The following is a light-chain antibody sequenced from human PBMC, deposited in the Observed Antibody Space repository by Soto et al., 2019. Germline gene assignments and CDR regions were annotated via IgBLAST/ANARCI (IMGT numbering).Light chain of an antibody. CDR3: QQYNSYSFT. CDR2: DAS. J-gene: IGKJ3*01. CDR1: QTISSW. V-gene: IGKV1-5*01. Sequence: IQLTQSPSTISGCAGDIVTMTYRVSQTISSWLAWYQQKPGKAPKFLIYDASSLESGVPSRFSGSGSGTEFTLTISSLQPDDFATYYCQQYNSYSFTFGPGTKVDIK.